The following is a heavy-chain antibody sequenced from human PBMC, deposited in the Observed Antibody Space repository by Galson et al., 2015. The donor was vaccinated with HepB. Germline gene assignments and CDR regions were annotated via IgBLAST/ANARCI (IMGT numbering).Heavy chain of an antibody. D-gene: IGHD5-12*01. Sequence: SVKVSCKASGFTFTSSAMQWVRQARGQRLEWIGWIVVGSGNTNYAQKFQEGVTITRDMSTSTAYMELSSLRSEDTAVYYCAAGSGYDYSGYFDYWGQGTLVTVSS. CDR2: IVVGSGNT. J-gene: IGHJ4*02. V-gene: IGHV1-58*02. CDR3: AAGSGYDYSGYFDY. CDR1: GFTFTSSA.